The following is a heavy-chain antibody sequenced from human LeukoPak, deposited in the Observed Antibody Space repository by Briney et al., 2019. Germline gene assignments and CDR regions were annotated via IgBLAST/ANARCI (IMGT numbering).Heavy chain of an antibody. V-gene: IGHV1-18*01. J-gene: IGHJ1*01. CDR2: ISAYNGNT. CDR1: GFTFTSFG. CDR3: GRWRESSNWPPGYLQY. D-gene: IGHD4-11*01. Sequence: ASVKVSCKASGFTFTSFGFSWVRQAPGQGLEWMGWISAYNGNTNYAQNLQGRVTMTTDASTSTVYMELRSLRPDDTAMYYCGRWRESSNWPPGYLQYWGQGTLVIVSS.